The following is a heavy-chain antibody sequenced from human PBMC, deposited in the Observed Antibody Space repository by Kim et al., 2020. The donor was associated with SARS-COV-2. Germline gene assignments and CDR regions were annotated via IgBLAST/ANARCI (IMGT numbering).Heavy chain of an antibody. Sequence: GGSLRLSCAASGFTFSSYAMSWVRQAPGKGLEWVSAISGSGGSTYYADSVKGRFTISRDNSKNTLYLQMNSLRAEYPAVYYCAKVRAKLLGYYYYGMDVCGRGSTVAVSS. CDR2: ISGSGGST. D-gene: IGHD1-7*01. CDR3: AKVRAKLLGYYYYGMDV. J-gene: IGHJ6*02. V-gene: IGHV3-23*01. CDR1: GFTFSSYA.